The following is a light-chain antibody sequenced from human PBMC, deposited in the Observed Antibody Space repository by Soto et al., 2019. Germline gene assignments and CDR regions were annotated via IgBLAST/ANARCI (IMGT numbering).Light chain of an antibody. CDR2: LNSGGSH. CDR1: SGHSSYA. Sequence: QLVLTQSPSASASLGTSVKLTCTLSSGHSSYAIAWHQQQPEKGPRYLMKLNSGGSHSKGDGIPDRFSGSSSGAERYLTISGLQSEVEADYYCQTWGPGIVVFGGGTKLTVL. V-gene: IGLV4-69*01. CDR3: QTWGPGIVV. J-gene: IGLJ3*02.